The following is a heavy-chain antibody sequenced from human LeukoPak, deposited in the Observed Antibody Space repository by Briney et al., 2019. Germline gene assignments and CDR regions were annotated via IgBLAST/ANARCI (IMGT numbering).Heavy chain of an antibody. CDR1: GGSFSSYY. CDR2: INHSGST. CDR3: AREGGSSYFDY. J-gene: IGHJ4*02. V-gene: IGHV4-34*01. D-gene: IGHD6-13*01. Sequence: SETLSLTCAVYGGSFSSYYWSWIRQPPGKGVEWIGEINHSGSTNYNPSLKSRVTISVDTSKNQFSLKLSSVTAADTAVYYCAREGGSSYFDYWGQGTLVTVSS.